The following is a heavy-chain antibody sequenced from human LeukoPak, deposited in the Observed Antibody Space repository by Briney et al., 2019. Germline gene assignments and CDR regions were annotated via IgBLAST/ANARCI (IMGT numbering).Heavy chain of an antibody. Sequence: GASVKVSCKASGGTFSSYAISWVRQAPGQGLEWMGGIIPIFGTANYAQKFQGRVTITADESTSTAYMELSSLRSEDTAVYYCARYKQIQRGYSGYHAFDIWGQGTMVTVSS. CDR1: GGTFSSYA. J-gene: IGHJ3*02. D-gene: IGHD5-12*01. CDR2: IIPIFGTA. V-gene: IGHV1-69*13. CDR3: ARYKQIQRGYSGYHAFDI.